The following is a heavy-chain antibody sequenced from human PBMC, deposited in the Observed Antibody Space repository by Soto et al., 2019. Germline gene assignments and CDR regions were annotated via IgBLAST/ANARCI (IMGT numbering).Heavy chain of an antibody. Sequence: GGSLRLSCAASGFTFSSYGMHWVRQAPGKGLEWVAVIWYDGSNKYYADSVKGRFTISRDNSKNTLYLQMNSLRAEDTAVYYCAREGRITIFGVVITPVDVYYGMDVWGQGTTVTVSS. D-gene: IGHD3-3*01. J-gene: IGHJ6*02. V-gene: IGHV3-33*01. CDR1: GFTFSSYG. CDR3: AREGRITIFGVVITPVDVYYGMDV. CDR2: IWYDGSNK.